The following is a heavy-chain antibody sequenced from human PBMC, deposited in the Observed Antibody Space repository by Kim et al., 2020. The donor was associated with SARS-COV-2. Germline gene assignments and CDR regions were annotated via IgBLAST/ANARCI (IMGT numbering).Heavy chain of an antibody. Sequence: SETLSLTCSVSGGSISSYYWSWIRQPPGKGLEWIGYTHYSGSTHYTPSLKSRVTISIDTPKNQFSLKLTAVTAADTALYYCALSTSPAGWFDPWGQGTLVAVSS. V-gene: IGHV4-59*01. CDR2: THYSGST. D-gene: IGHD2-2*01. CDR1: GGSISSYY. J-gene: IGHJ5*02. CDR3: ALSTSPAGWFDP.